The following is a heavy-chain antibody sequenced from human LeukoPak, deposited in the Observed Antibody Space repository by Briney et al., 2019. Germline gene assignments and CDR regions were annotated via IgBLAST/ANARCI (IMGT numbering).Heavy chain of an antibody. CDR1: GFTFTTYS. Sequence: KAGGSLRLSCAASGFTFTTYSMNWVRQAPGMGLQWVSSLSSSGSYIYYADSLKGRFTISRDNAKNSLYLQMNSLRAEDTAVYYCARGDYFDYWGQGTLVTVSS. CDR2: LSSSGSYI. CDR3: ARGDYFDY. V-gene: IGHV3-21*01. J-gene: IGHJ4*02.